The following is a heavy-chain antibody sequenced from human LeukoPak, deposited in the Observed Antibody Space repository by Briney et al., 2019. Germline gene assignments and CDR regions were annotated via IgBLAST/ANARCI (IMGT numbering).Heavy chain of an antibody. Sequence: PGGSLRLSCEASGFTFSSYWMHWVRQAPGKELVWVSRINSDGSSTSYADSVKGRFTISRDNAKNTLFLQMNSLRAEDTAVYYCSRDLRGVLFDYWGLGTLVTVSS. CDR2: INSDGSST. CDR1: GFTFSSYW. V-gene: IGHV3-74*01. D-gene: IGHD3-10*01. CDR3: SRDLRGVLFDY. J-gene: IGHJ4*02.